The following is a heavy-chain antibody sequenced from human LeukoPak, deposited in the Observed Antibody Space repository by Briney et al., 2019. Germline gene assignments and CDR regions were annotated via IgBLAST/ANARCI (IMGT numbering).Heavy chain of an antibody. Sequence: GGSLRLSCAASGFTFSDYYMSWLRQAPGKGPEWISYISNSSTYTTYADSVKGRFTISRDNAKNSLYLQMNSLRAEDTAVYYCARVDSGSPEDYWGQGTLVTVSS. CDR3: ARVDSGSPEDY. CDR1: GFTFSDYY. D-gene: IGHD1-26*01. V-gene: IGHV3-11*05. J-gene: IGHJ4*02. CDR2: ISNSSTYT.